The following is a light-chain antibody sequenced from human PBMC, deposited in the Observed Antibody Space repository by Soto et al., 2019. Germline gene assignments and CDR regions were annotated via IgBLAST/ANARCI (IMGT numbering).Light chain of an antibody. V-gene: IGLV2-14*01. J-gene: IGLJ1*01. Sequence: QSVLTQPPSASGSPGQSVTISCTGTSSDVGGYNYVSWYQQHPGKAPKVMIYEVSSRPSGVSNRFSGSKSGNTASLTISGLQAEDEADYYCSSYTVTSVTLYVFGTGTKLTVL. CDR2: EVS. CDR1: SSDVGGYNY. CDR3: SSYTVTSVTLYV.